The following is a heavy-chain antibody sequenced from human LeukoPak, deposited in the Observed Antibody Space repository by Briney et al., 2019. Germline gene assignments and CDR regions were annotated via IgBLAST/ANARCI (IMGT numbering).Heavy chain of an antibody. CDR2: INPSDGST. CDR1: GYTFTSYY. CDR3: ARVPSSYYYGMDV. D-gene: IGHD2-2*01. Sequence: GASMKVSCKASGYTFTSYYMHWVRQAPGQGLEWMGIINPSDGSTNYAQKFQGRVTMTRDTSTSTVYMELSSLKSEDTAVYYCARVPSSYYYGMDVWGQGTTVTVSS. J-gene: IGHJ6*02. V-gene: IGHV1-46*01.